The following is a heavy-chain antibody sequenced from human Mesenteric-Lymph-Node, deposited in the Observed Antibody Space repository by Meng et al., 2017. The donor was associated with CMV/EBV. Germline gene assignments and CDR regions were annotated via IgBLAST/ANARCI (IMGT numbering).Heavy chain of an antibody. CDR3: ARDRGGSYGGWFDP. V-gene: IGHV3-74*01. CDR2: INSDGSST. D-gene: IGHD1-26*01. Sequence: GESLKISCAASGFTFSSYWMHWVRQAPGKGLVWVSRINSDGSSTSYADSVKGRFTISRDNAKNTLYLQMNSLRAEDTAVYYCARDRGGSYGGWFDPWGQGTLVTVSS. J-gene: IGHJ5*02. CDR1: GFTFSSYW.